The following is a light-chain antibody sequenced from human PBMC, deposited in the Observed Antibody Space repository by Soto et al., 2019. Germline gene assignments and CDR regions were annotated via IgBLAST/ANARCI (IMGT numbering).Light chain of an antibody. J-gene: IGKJ4*01. CDR3: QQSYSSPGT. V-gene: IGKV1-39*01. CDR2: AAS. Sequence: DIRMTQAPSSLSASVRDRVTITCRASQTITTFLNWYLQRPGKAPKLLIYAASNLHSGVRSRFSGAGSGTEFALTISSLQPEDFGTYYCQQSYSSPGTFGGGTKVEIK. CDR1: QTITTF.